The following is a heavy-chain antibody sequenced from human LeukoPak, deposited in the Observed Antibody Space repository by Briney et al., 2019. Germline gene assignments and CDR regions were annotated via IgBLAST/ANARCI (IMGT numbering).Heavy chain of an antibody. Sequence: GGSLRLSCAASGFTFTTYSMNWVRQAPGKGLEWVSYISSSSGTIYYADSVKGRFTISRDNAKNSLYLQMNSLRAQDTAVYYCARGSGGWNYEDYWGQGTLVTVSS. CDR1: GFTFTTYS. J-gene: IGHJ4*02. V-gene: IGHV3-48*01. CDR2: ISSSSGTI. D-gene: IGHD1-7*01. CDR3: ARGSGGWNYEDY.